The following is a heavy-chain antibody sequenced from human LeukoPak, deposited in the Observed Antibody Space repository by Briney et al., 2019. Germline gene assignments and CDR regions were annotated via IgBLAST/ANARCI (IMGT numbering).Heavy chain of an antibody. Sequence: GGSLRLSCAASGFTFSSYGMHWVRQAPGKGLEWVVFIRYDGSNKYYADSVKGRFTISRDNSKNTLYLQMNSLRAEDTAVYYCAKEEGIAVAGTSPVPAYYYYMDVWGKGTTVTVSS. D-gene: IGHD6-19*01. CDR2: IRYDGSNK. CDR1: GFTFSSYG. J-gene: IGHJ6*03. CDR3: AKEEGIAVAGTSPVPAYYYYMDV. V-gene: IGHV3-30*02.